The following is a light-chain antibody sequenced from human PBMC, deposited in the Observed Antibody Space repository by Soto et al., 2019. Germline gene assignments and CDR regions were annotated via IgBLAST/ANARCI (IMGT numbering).Light chain of an antibody. Sequence: QSVLTQPPSASGTPGQRVTISCSGSSSNIGSNYVYWYQQLPGTAPNLLIYRNNQRPSGVPVRFSGSKSGSSTSPAISRLRSEDEADYYCSACDDSLSGVVFGGGTKLTVL. CDR2: RNN. CDR3: SACDDSLSGVV. J-gene: IGLJ2*01. CDR1: SSNIGSNY. V-gene: IGLV1-47*01.